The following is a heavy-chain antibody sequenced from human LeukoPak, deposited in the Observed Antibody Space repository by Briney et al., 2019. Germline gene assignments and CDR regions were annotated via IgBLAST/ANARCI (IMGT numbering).Heavy chain of an antibody. CDR3: ARDQGITMVRGVQYYFDY. D-gene: IGHD3-10*01. J-gene: IGHJ4*02. CDR1: GYTFTSYY. V-gene: IGHV1-46*01. CDR2: INPSGGST. Sequence: GASVKVSCKASGYTFTSYYMPWVRQAPGQGLEWMGIINPSGGSTSYAQKFQGRVTMTRDTSTSTVYMELSSLRSEDTAVYYCARDQGITMVRGVQYYFDYWGQGTLVTVSS.